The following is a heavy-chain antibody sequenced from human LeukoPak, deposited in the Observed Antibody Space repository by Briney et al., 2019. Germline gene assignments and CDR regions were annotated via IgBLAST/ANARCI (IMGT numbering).Heavy chain of an antibody. V-gene: IGHV4-38-2*02. CDR2: TYHSGST. CDR1: GYSISNRYY. CDR3: ARSFYNTGGWFDP. D-gene: IGHD5-24*01. Sequence: SETLSLTCTVSGYSISNRYYWGWIRQPPGKGLEWIGSTYHSGSTDYNASLKSRVTISVDTSKNQFSLKLSSVTDADTAMYYCARSFYNTGGWFDPWGQGALVTVSS. J-gene: IGHJ5*02.